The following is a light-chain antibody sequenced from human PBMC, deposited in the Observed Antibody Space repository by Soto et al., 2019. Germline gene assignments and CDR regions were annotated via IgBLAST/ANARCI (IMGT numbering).Light chain of an antibody. J-gene: IGKJ5*01. Sequence: SVFTQSTGTLSLSPGGRATPSRRASQSVSSSYLAWYQQKPGQAPRLLIYGASSRATGIPDRFSSSGSGTEFTLTISSLQSEDFAVYYCQQYNNWPITFGQGTRLE. CDR1: QSVSSSY. CDR2: GAS. V-gene: IGKV3-20*01. CDR3: QQYNNWPIT.